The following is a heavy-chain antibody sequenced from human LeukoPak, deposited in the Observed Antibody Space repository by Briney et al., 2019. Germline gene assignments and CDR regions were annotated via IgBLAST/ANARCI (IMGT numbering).Heavy chain of an antibody. D-gene: IGHD3-10*01. Sequence: GASVKVSCKASGYTFTSYGISWVRQAPGQGLEWMGWISAYNGNTNYAQKLQGRVTMTTDTSTSTAYMELRSLRSDDTAVYYCARDGIYGSGSINWFDPWGQGTLVTVSS. CDR1: GYTFTSYG. V-gene: IGHV1-18*01. J-gene: IGHJ5*02. CDR3: ARDGIYGSGSINWFDP. CDR2: ISAYNGNT.